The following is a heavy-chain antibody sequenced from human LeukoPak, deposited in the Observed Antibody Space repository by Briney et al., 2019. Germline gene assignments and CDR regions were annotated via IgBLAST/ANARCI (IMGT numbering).Heavy chain of an antibody. CDR3: ARHLRYGSGGYFDY. J-gene: IGHJ4*02. Sequence: PGRSLRLSCAASGFPFNTYGMHWVRQAPGKGLEWVAVIWYDGSNKYYAESVKGRFTISRDNSKNTLYLEMNSLRAEDTAVYYCARHLRYGSGGYFDYWGQGTLVTVSS. D-gene: IGHD3-10*01. V-gene: IGHV3-33*01. CDR2: IWYDGSNK. CDR1: GFPFNTYG.